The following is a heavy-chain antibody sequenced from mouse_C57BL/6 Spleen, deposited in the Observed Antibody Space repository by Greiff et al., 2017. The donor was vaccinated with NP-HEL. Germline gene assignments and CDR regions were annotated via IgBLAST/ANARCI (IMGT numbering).Heavy chain of an antibody. J-gene: IGHJ2*01. Sequence: VQLQQSGAELVKPGASVKLSCKASGYTFTSYWMHWVKQRPGQGLEWIGMIHPNSGSTNYNEKFKSKATLTVDKSSSTAYMQLSSLTSEDSAVYYGASEGAQARDYFDYWGQGTTLTVSS. CDR1: GYTFTSYW. CDR2: IHPNSGST. D-gene: IGHD3-2*02. CDR3: ASEGAQARDYFDY. V-gene: IGHV1-64*01.